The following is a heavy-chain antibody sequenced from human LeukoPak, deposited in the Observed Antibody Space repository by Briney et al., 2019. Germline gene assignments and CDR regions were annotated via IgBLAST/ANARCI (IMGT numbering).Heavy chain of an antibody. Sequence: ASVKVSCKASGYTFTGYYIHWVRQAPGQGLEWMGWINLNSGGANYAQKFQGRVTMTRDTSISAAYMDLHSLRSDDTAVYFCARDKSLADPYFFDYWGQGTLVTVSS. CDR1: GYTFTGYY. CDR3: ARDKSLADPYFFDY. J-gene: IGHJ4*02. V-gene: IGHV1-2*02. CDR2: INLNSGGA.